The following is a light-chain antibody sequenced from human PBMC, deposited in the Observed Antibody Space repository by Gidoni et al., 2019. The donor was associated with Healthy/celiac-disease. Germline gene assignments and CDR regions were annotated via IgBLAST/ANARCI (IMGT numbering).Light chain of an antibody. J-gene: IGKJ1*01. CDR3: QQRSNWPRT. V-gene: IGKV3-11*01. CDR2: DAS. Sequence: DIVLTQSPATLSLSPGARATLSCRASQSVSSYLAWYQQKPGQAPRLLIYDASNRATGIPARFSGSGSGTDFTLTISSLEAEDVAVYYCQQRSNWPRTFGQGTKVEIK. CDR1: QSVSSY.